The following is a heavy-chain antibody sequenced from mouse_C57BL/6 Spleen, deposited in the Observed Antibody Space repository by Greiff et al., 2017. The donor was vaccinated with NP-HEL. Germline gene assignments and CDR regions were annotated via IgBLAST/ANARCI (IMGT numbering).Heavy chain of an antibody. J-gene: IGHJ4*01. D-gene: IGHD1-3*01. CDR1: GCSLSIAGMG. V-gene: IGHV8-12*01. CDR3: ARRARALEGYYYAMDY. Sequence: LKESGPGILQSSQTLSLTCSFSGCSLSIAGMGVSWIRQPAGKGLEWLAHIYWDDDKRYNPSLKSRLTISKDTSRNQVFLQITSVDTADTATDYCARRARALEGYYYAMDYWGQGTSVTVSS. CDR2: IYWDDDK.